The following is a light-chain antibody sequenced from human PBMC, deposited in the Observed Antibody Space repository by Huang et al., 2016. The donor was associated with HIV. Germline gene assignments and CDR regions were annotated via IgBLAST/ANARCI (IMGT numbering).Light chain of an antibody. CDR1: QAIYNY. Sequence: DPVTISCRASQAIYNYLAWYQQKTGKFPKLLIYAASTLQSGVPSRFCGGGSATDFSLTISSLQPEDVATYYCQKYDNAPLTFGGGTTVEIK. J-gene: IGKJ4*01. V-gene: IGKV1-27*01. CDR2: AAS. CDR3: QKYDNAPLT.